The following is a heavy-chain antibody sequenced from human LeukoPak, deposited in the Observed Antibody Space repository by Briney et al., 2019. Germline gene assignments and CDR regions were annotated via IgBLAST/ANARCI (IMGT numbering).Heavy chain of an antibody. D-gene: IGHD1-26*01. J-gene: IGHJ4*02. CDR2: IYPGDSDA. Sequence: GESLKISCKGSGYSFTSYWIGWVRQMPGKGLKWMGIIYPGDSDARYSPSFQGHVTISADKSISTAYLQWSSLKASDTAVYYCARRRDLYSGSYYPFDYWGQGTLVTVSS. CDR3: ARRRDLYSGSYYPFDY. CDR1: GYSFTSYW. V-gene: IGHV5-51*01.